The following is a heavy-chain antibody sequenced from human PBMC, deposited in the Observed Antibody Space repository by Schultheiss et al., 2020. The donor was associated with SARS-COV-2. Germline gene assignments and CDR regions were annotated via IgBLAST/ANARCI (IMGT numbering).Heavy chain of an antibody. J-gene: IGHJ4*02. CDR1: GFTFSSYG. CDR3: AKGGRSGNVTTYLFDY. CDR2: ISDDGSNQ. V-gene: IGHV3-30*18. Sequence: GGSLRLSCAASGFTFSSYGMHWVRQAPGKGLEWVAVISDDGSNQYYADSVKGRFTISRDNSKNTLYLQMNSLRAEDTAVYYCAKGGRSGNVTTYLFDYWGQGTLVTVSS. D-gene: IGHD1-1*01.